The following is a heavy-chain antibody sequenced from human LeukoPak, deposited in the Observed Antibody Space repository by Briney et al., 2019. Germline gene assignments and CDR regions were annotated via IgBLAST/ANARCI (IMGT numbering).Heavy chain of an antibody. J-gene: IGHJ4*02. V-gene: IGHV3-74*01. CDR3: AKDGSWSCTD. CDR2: LNRDGTSS. Sequence: GGSLRLSCAASGFTFSNYWMHWVRQAPGKGLEWVARLNRDGTSSSYADAVKGRFTVSRDNSKGSLYLQMNSLRADDTAVYYCAKDGSWSCTDWGQGTLVRVSS. CDR1: GFTFSNYW. D-gene: IGHD2-8*02.